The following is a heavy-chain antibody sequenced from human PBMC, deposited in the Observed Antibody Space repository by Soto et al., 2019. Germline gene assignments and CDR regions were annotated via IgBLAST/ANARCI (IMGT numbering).Heavy chain of an antibody. CDR2: IWYDGSNK. D-gene: IGHD3-10*01. CDR3: AREDGSGSYALDY. Sequence: GGSLRLSCAASGFTFSSYGMHWVRQAPGKGLEWVAVIWYDGSNKYYADSVKGRFTISRDNSKNTLYLQMNSLRAEDTAVYYCAREDGSGSYALDYWGQGTLVTVSS. CDR1: GFTFSSYG. J-gene: IGHJ4*02. V-gene: IGHV3-33*01.